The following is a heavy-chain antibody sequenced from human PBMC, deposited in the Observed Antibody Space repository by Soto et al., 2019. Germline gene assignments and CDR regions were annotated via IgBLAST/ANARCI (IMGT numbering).Heavy chain of an antibody. CDR2: ISSSSSYI. J-gene: IGHJ6*03. Sequence: GGSLRLSCAASGFTFSSYSMNWVRQAPGKGLEWVSSISSSSSYIYYADSVKGRFTISRDNAKNSLYLQMNSLRAEDTAVYYCARDYPSKRRGRTPWGSGGVRNSYYMDVWGKGTTVTVSS. CDR3: ARDYPSKRRGRTPWGSGGVRNSYYMDV. CDR1: GFTFSSYS. V-gene: IGHV3-21*01. D-gene: IGHD2-8*02.